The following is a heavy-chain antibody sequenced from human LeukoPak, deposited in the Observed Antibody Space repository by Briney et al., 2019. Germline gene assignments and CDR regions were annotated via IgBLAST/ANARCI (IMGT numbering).Heavy chain of an antibody. J-gene: IGHJ4*02. CDR1: GYTFTGYY. V-gene: IGHV1-46*01. CDR3: ARDLDIVVVTAIPGY. Sequence: ASVEVSCKASGYTFTGYYMHWVRQSPGQGLEWMGIINPSGSSTSYAQKFQGRVTMTRDTSTSTVYMELSSLRSEDTAVYYCARDLDIVVVTAIPGYWGQGTLVTVSS. CDR2: INPSGSST. D-gene: IGHD2-21*02.